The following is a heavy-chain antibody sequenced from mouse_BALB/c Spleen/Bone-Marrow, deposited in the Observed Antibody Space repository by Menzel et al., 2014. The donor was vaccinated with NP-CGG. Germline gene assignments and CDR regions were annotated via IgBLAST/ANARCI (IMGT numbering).Heavy chain of an antibody. CDR2: INPSTGYT. D-gene: IGHD4-1*01. V-gene: IGHV1-7*01. CDR1: GYTFTSHW. CDR3: ATGYYFDY. Sequence: QVQLQQSGAELAKPGASVKMSCKASGYTFTSHWMHWVKQWPGQGLEWIGYINPSTGYTEYNQRFKDKATLTADKSSSTAYMQLSSLTSEDSAVYYCATGYYFDYWGQGTTLTVSS. J-gene: IGHJ2*01.